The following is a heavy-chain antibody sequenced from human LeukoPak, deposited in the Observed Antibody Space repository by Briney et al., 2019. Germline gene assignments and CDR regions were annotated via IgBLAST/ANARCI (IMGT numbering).Heavy chain of an antibody. CDR1: GGSISSSSYY. J-gene: IGHJ3*02. CDR3: ARGVLWAFDI. V-gene: IGHV4-39*07. CDR2: INHSGST. D-gene: IGHD2/OR15-2a*01. Sequence: SETLSLTCTVSGGSISSSSYYWGWIRQPPGKGLEWIGEINHSGSTNYNPSLKSRVTISVDTSKNQFSLKLSSVTAADTAVYYCARGVLWAFDIWGQGTMVTVSS.